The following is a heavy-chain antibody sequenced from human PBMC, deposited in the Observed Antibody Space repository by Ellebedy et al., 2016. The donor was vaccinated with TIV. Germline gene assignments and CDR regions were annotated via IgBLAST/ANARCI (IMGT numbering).Heavy chain of an antibody. V-gene: IGHV3-23*01. J-gene: IGHJ3*02. CDR2: ISDSGGST. Sequence: GESLKISCAASGFTFSSYAMSWVRQAPGKGLEWVSVISDSGGSTYYADSVKGRFTNSRDNSKNTLYLQMNSLRAEDTAVYLCANELRARAFDIWGQGTMVTVSS. CDR3: ANELRARAFDI. CDR1: GFTFSSYA.